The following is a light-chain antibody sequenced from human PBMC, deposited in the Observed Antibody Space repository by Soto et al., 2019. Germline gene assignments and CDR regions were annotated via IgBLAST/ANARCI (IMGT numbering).Light chain of an antibody. CDR2: LGS. CDR1: QSLLHSNGYNY. CDR3: MQSTHWPPT. V-gene: IGKV2-28*01. Sequence: DIVMTQSPLSLPVTPGEPASISCRSSQSLLHSNGYNYLDWYLQKPGQSPQLLIYLGSYRASGVPDRFSGSGSGTDFTLKISRVEAEDVGVYYCMQSTHWPPTFGQGTKVDIK. J-gene: IGKJ1*01.